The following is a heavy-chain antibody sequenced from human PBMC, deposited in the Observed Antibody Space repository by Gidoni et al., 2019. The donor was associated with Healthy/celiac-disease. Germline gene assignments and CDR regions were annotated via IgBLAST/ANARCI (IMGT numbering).Heavy chain of an antibody. V-gene: IGHV3-48*03. Sequence: EVQLVESGGGLVQPGGSLRLSCAASGFPFSSSEMNWVRQAPGKGLEWVSYISSSGSTIYYADSVKGRFTISRDNAKNSLYLQMNSLRAEDTAVYYCAREKVQHYMVRGPGWFDPWGQGTLVTVSS. CDR3: AREKVQHYMVRGPGWFDP. CDR1: GFPFSSSE. CDR2: ISSSGSTI. D-gene: IGHD3-10*01. J-gene: IGHJ5*02.